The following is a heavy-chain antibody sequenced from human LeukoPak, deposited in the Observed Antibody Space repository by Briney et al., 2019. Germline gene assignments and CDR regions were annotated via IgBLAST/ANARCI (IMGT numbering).Heavy chain of an antibody. CDR2: ITSSGDGT. CDR3: AKDRPNYYGSNGHYYRRDGDY. V-gene: IGHV3-23*01. CDR1: GFTFSIYA. J-gene: IGHJ4*02. D-gene: IGHD3-22*01. Sequence: GGSLRLSCAASGFTFSIYAMSWVRQAPGKGLQWVSSITSSGDGTYYADSVKGRFTISRDTSENMLYLQMNSLRVEDTAVYFCAKDRPNYYGSNGHYYRRDGDYWGQGTLVTVSS.